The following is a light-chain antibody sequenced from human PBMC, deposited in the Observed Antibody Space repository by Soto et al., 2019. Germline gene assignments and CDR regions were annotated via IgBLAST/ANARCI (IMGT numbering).Light chain of an antibody. CDR2: SNN. CDR3: AAWDDRLNGYV. V-gene: IGLV1-44*01. CDR1: ISNIGSNS. J-gene: IGLJ1*01. Sequence: QSVLTQPPSATGTPGRRVTISCSGTISNIGSNSVNWYQQLPGTAPSLLIYSNNQRASGVSGRFSGSKSGTSASLAISGLRSEDESDYYCAAWDDRLNGYVFGTGTKVTVL.